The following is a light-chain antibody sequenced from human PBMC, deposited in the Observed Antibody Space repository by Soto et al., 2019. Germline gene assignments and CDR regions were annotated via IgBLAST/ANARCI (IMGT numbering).Light chain of an antibody. CDR3: QQYNSYSWT. Sequence: DIQMTQSPSTLSASVGDRVTITCRASQRISSWLAWYQQKPGKAPKLLIYDASSLESGVPSRFSGSGSGTEFTLTISSLQPDDFATYYCQQYNSYSWTFGQGTKLEIK. CDR1: QRISSW. J-gene: IGKJ2*01. V-gene: IGKV1-5*01. CDR2: DAS.